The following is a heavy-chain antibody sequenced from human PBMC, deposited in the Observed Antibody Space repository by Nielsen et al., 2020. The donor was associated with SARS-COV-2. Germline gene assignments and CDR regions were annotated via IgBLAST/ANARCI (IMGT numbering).Heavy chain of an antibody. Sequence: GGSLRLSCAASGFTFSSYGMHWVRQAPGKGLEWVAVISYDGSNKYYADSVKGRFTISRDNSKNTLYLQMNSLRAEDTAVYYCAKDLLSGPYYGDYGGLVDPWGQGTLVTVSS. D-gene: IGHD4-17*01. J-gene: IGHJ5*02. V-gene: IGHV3-30*18. CDR3: AKDLLSGPYYGDYGGLVDP. CDR1: GFTFSSYG. CDR2: ISYDGSNK.